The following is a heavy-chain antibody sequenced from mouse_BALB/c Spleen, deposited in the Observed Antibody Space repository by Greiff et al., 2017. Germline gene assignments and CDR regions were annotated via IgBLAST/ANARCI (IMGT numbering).Heavy chain of an antibody. J-gene: IGHJ2*01. Sequence: EVMLVESGGGLVQPGGSRKLSCAASGFTFSDYGMAWVRQAPGKGPEWVAFISNLAYSIYYADTVTGRFTISRENAKNTLYLEMSSLRSEDTAMYYCARDGFDYWGQGTTLTVSS. CDR2: ISNLAYSI. CDR3: ARDGFDY. V-gene: IGHV5-15*02. CDR1: GFTFSDYG.